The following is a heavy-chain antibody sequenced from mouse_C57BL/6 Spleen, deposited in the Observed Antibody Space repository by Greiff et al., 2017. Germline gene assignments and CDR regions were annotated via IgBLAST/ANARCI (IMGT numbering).Heavy chain of an antibody. V-gene: IGHV1-4*01. CDR2: INPRSGYT. J-gene: IGHJ2*01. CDR1: GYTFTSYT. Sequence: VQLQQSGAELARPGASVKMSCKASGYTFTSYTMHWVKQRPGQGLEWIGYINPRSGYTKYNQMFKDKATLTADKSSSTAYMQLSSLPSEDSAVXYGARWDNITTVVAVDYWGQGTTLTVSS. CDR3: ARWDNITTVVAVDY. D-gene: IGHD1-1*01.